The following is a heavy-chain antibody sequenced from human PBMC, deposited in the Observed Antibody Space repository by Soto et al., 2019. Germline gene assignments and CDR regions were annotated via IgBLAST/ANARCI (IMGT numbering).Heavy chain of an antibody. Sequence: QVQLVQSGAEVKKPGSSVKVSCKASGGNFTSYAISWVRQAPGQGLEFMGGIVPLFGTTNYAHKFRGRVTVTADESTSTVFMEMSSLRSEDTAVYYWAKAFGRSWYNWFDPWGQGTLVTVS. CDR2: IVPLFGTT. D-gene: IGHD6-13*01. CDR1: GGNFTSYA. CDR3: AKAFGRSWYNWFDP. J-gene: IGHJ5*02. V-gene: IGHV1-69*01.